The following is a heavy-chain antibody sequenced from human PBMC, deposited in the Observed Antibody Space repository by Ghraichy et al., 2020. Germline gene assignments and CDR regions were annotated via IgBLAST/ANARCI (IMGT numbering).Heavy chain of an antibody. D-gene: IGHD5-18*01. J-gene: IGHJ4*01. Sequence: GESLNISCAASGFTFSSYWMSWVRQAPGKGLEWVANIKQDGSEKYYVDSVKGRFTISRDNAKNSLYLQMNSLRAEDTAVYYCARIWIQLTSHFDYWGHGTLVTVSS. CDR2: IKQDGSEK. CDR3: ARIWIQLTSHFDY. CDR1: GFTFSSYW. V-gene: IGHV3-7*03.